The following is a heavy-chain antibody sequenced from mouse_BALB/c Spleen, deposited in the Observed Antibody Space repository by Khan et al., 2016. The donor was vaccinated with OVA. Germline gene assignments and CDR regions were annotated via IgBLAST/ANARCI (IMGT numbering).Heavy chain of an antibody. CDR1: GYKFTDYA. J-gene: IGHJ3*01. CDR3: TRGGKFAY. D-gene: IGHD1-1*02. Sequence: QVQLKQSGAELVRPGVSVKISCEVSGYKFTDYAMHWVKRSHAKGLEWIGVISTYYGDADYSQRFKGKATMTVDRSSSTAYLELARLTSEDSALYYCTRGGKFAYWGQGTLVTVSA. CDR2: ISTYYGDA. V-gene: IGHV1S137*01.